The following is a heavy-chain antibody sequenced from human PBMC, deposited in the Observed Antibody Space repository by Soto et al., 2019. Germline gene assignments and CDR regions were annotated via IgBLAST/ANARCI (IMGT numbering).Heavy chain of an antibody. V-gene: IGHV1-3*01. Sequence: QVPLVQSGAEVKKPGASVKVSCKASGYTFTSYAMHWVRQAPGQRLEWMGWINAGNGNTKYSQKFQGRVTITRDTSASTAYMELSSLRSEDTAVYYCAREAGPYYDFWSGYSHYYYGMDVWGQGTTVTVSS. J-gene: IGHJ6*02. CDR1: GYTFTSYA. D-gene: IGHD3-3*01. CDR2: INAGNGNT. CDR3: AREAGPYYDFWSGYSHYYYGMDV.